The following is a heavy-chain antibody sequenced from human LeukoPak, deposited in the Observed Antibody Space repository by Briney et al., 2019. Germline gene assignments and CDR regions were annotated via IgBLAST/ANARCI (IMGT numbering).Heavy chain of an antibody. Sequence: PGGSLRLSCAASGFTFSSYAMSWVRQAPGKGLEWVSAISGSGGSTYYADSVKGRFTTSRDNSKNTLYLQMNSLRAEDTAVYYCAKDLERNYGSGINWFDPWGQGTLVTVSS. V-gene: IGHV3-23*01. CDR2: ISGSGGST. CDR1: GFTFSSYA. CDR3: AKDLERNYGSGINWFDP. J-gene: IGHJ5*02. D-gene: IGHD3-10*01.